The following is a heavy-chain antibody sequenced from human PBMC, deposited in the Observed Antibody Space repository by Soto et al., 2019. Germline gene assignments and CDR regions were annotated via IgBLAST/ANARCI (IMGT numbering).Heavy chain of an antibody. Sequence: GGSLRLSCAASGFTFSSYGMHWVRQAPGKGLEWVAVISYDGSNKYYADSVKGRFTISRGNSKNTLYLQMNSLRAEDTAVYYCAKAGSSSSLSVDYWGQGTLVTVSS. D-gene: IGHD6-6*01. V-gene: IGHV3-30*18. CDR2: ISYDGSNK. CDR3: AKAGSSSSLSVDY. J-gene: IGHJ4*02. CDR1: GFTFSSYG.